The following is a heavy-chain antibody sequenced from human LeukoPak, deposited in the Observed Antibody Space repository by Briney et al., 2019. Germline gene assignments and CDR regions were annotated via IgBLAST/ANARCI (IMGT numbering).Heavy chain of an antibody. CDR1: GYTFTSYG. CDR3: ARDSYYYGSGREGYFDY. Sequence: ASVKVPCKASGYTFTSYGISWVRQAPGQGLEWMGWISAYNGNTNYAQKLQGRVTMTTDTSTSTAYMELRSLRSDDTAVYYCARDSYYYGSGREGYFDYWGQGTLVTVSS. V-gene: IGHV1-18*04. D-gene: IGHD3-10*01. CDR2: ISAYNGNT. J-gene: IGHJ4*02.